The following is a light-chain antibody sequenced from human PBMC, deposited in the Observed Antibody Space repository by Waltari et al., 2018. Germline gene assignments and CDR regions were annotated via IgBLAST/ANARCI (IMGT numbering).Light chain of an antibody. CDR1: QSLLYRDGNTY. Sequence: DVVMTQSPLSLAATLGQPASISCMSSQSLLYRDGNTYLNWFHQRPGQSPRRLIYQVSNRDSGVPNRFSGSGSGTDFTLTISRVEAEDVGIFFCMQGTQWPGTFGQGTKVEIK. V-gene: IGKV2-30*01. CDR3: MQGTQWPGT. J-gene: IGKJ1*01. CDR2: QVS.